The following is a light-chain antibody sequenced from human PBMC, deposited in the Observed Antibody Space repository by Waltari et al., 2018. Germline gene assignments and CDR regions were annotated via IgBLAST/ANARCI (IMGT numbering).Light chain of an antibody. V-gene: IGKV3-15*01. CDR2: DAS. CDR1: QNVGSD. J-gene: IGKJ4*01. Sequence: EIVMTQSPVILSVSPGDGVTLSCRASQNVGSDLAWYQQNPGQPPRLLIYDASTRASDIPARFSGRGSGTEFTLTISSLQSEDFAIYYCQQYNERPPLTFGGGTKVDIK. CDR3: QQYNERPPLT.